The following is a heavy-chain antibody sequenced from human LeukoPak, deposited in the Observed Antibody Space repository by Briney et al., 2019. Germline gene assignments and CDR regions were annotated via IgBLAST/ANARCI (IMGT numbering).Heavy chain of an antibody. CDR3: ARVPRSYYYYYYMDV. J-gene: IGHJ6*03. Sequence: KPSETLSLTCTVSGYSISSGYYWGWIRQPPGKGLEWLGYIYYSGSSNYNPSLKSRVTISADTSKNQFSLKLSSVTAADTAVYYCARVPRSYYYYYYMDVWGKGTTVTVSS. V-gene: IGHV4-38-2*02. CDR1: GYSISSGYY. CDR2: IYYSGSS.